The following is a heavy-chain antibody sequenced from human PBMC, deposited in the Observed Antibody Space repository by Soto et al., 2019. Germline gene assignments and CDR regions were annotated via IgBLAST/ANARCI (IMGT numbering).Heavy chain of an antibody. J-gene: IGHJ6*02. V-gene: IGHV1-69*08. CDR3: AKERGYCSSTGCYYYYGMDV. Sequence: QVQLVQSGAEVKKPVSSVKVSCKASGGTFSSYTISWVRQAPGQGLEWMGRIIPILGIANYAQKFKGRVTITADKSKSTAYMELSSLRSEDKAVYYCAKERGYCSSTGCYYYYGMDVWGQGTTVTVSS. D-gene: IGHD2-2*01. CDR2: IIPILGIA. CDR1: GGTFSSYT.